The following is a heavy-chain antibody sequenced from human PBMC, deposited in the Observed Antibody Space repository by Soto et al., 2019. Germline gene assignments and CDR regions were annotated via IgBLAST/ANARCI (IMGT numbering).Heavy chain of an antibody. CDR2: ISGSGGST. CDR1: GFTFYSYA. V-gene: IGHV3-23*01. CDR3: AKDLRDYYDSSGFDY. Sequence: GGSMRISCAASGFTFYSYAMSWVRKAPGKGLEWVSAISGSGGSTYYADSVKGRFTISRDNSKNTLYLQMNSLRAEDTAVYYCAKDLRDYYDSSGFDYWGQGTLVPVSS. J-gene: IGHJ4*02. D-gene: IGHD3-22*01.